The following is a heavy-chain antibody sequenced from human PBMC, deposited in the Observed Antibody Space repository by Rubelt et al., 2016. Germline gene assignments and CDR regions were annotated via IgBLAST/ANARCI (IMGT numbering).Heavy chain of an antibody. V-gene: IGHV4-59*11. Sequence: QLQLQESGPGLVKPSETLSLTCTVSGGSITSHNWTWIRQPPGKGLEWIGYIYYGGSTNYNPSLKSRAAISVDTSKSQFSRQRTSVTAADTAVYYCARASPRTIGAYDYIFDRWGRGTLVTGS. J-gene: IGHJ4*02. D-gene: IGHD5-12*01. CDR3: ARASPRTIGAYDYIFDR. CDR2: IYYGGST. CDR1: GGSITSHN.